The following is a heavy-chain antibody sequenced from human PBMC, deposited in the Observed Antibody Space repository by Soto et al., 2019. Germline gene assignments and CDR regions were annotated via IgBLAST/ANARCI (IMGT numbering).Heavy chain of an antibody. CDR3: ARHRGTITGTTFYGYGGIFDY. CDR2: IYPGDSDT. V-gene: IGHV5-51*01. J-gene: IGHJ4*02. CDR1: GYSFTSYW. D-gene: IGHD1-20*01. Sequence: PGESLKISCKGSGYSFTSYWIGWVRQMPGKGLEWMGIIYPGDSDTRYSPSFQGQVTISADKSISTAYLQWSSLKASDTAMYYCARHRGTITGTTFYGYGGIFDYWGQGTMVTVSS.